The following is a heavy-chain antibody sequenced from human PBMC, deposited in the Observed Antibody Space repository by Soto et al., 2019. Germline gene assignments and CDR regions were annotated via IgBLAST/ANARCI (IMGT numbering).Heavy chain of an antibody. Sequence: PGGSLRLSCAGSGFSFSDYYMSWIRQAPGKGLEWVSYISSSGDIIYYADSVKGRFTISRDNAKNSLYLQMNSLRDEDTAVYYCARDLVTTFVYWGQGTLVTVSS. CDR1: GFSFSDYY. D-gene: IGHD4-17*01. J-gene: IGHJ4*02. CDR3: ARDLVTTFVY. CDR2: ISSSGDII. V-gene: IGHV3-11*04.